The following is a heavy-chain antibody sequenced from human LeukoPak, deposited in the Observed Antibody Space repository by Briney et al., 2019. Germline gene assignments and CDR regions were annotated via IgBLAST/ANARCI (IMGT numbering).Heavy chain of an antibody. CDR3: ARDHTGWFDP. CDR1: GGTFSSYA. D-gene: IGHD2-8*02. CDR2: IIPIFGTA. J-gene: IGHJ5*02. Sequence: GASVKVSCKASGGTFSSYAISWVRQAPGQGLEWMGGIIPIFGTANYAQKFQGRVTITADESTSTAYMELSSLRSEDTAVYYCARDHTGWFDPWGQGTLVTVSS. V-gene: IGHV1-69*13.